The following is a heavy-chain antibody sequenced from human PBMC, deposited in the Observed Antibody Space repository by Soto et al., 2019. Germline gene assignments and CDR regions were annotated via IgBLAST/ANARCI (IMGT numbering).Heavy chain of an antibody. CDR1: GGSISSGGYY. D-gene: IGHD5-18*01. V-gene: IGHV4-31*03. CDR2: IYYSGST. Sequence: QVQLQESGPGLVKPSQTLSLTCTVSGGSISSGGYYWSWIRQHPGKGLEWIGYIYYSGSTNYNPSLKRRVTISVDTSKNQFSLKLSSVTAADTAVYYCARTDTAMITGLDYWGQGTLVTVSS. J-gene: IGHJ4*02. CDR3: ARTDTAMITGLDY.